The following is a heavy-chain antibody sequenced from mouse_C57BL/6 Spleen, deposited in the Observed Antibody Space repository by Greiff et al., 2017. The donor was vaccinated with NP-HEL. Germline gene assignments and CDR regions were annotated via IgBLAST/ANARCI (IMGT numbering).Heavy chain of an antibody. CDR1: GFNIKDYY. V-gene: IGHV14-1*01. Sequence: EVQLQQSGAELVRPGASVKLSCTASGFNIKDYYMHWVKQRPEQGLEWIGRIDPEDGDTEYAPKFQGKATMTADTSSNTAYLQLSSLTSEDTAVYYCTQDYGSSYVFAYWGQGTLVTVSA. CDR2: IDPEDGDT. D-gene: IGHD1-1*01. J-gene: IGHJ3*01. CDR3: TQDYGSSYVFAY.